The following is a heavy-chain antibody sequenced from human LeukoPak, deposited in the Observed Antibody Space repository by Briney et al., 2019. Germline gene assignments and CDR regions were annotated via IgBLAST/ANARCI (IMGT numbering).Heavy chain of an antibody. CDR2: IYYSGST. J-gene: IGHJ4*02. V-gene: IGHV4-39*07. D-gene: IGHD6-19*01. Sequence: TSETLSLTCTVSGGSISSSSYYWGWIRQPPGKGLEWIGSIYYSGSTYYNPSLKSRVTISVDTSKNQFSLKLSSVTAADTAVYYCARDQIAVAGRAHIDYWGQGTLVTVSS. CDR1: GGSISSSSYY. CDR3: ARDQIAVAGRAHIDY.